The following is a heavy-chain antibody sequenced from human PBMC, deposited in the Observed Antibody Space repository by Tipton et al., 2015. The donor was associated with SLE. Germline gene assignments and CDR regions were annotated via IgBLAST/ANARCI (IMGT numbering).Heavy chain of an antibody. J-gene: IGHJ4*02. CDR2: IRSKAYGGTT. CDR1: GFNFGDYA. D-gene: IGHD2-15*01. Sequence: SLRLSCTASGFNFGDYAMSWVRQAPGKGLEWVSFIRSKAYGGTTEYASSVKGRITISRDDSKSIAYLQMNSPKTEDTAVYYCTRGACSGGNCFFDYWGQGTLVTVSS. V-gene: IGHV3-49*04. CDR3: TRGACSGGNCFFDY.